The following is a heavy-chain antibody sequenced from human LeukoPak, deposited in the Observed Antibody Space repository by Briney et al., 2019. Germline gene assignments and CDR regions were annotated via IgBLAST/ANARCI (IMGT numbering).Heavy chain of an antibody. Sequence: PSETLSLTCAVSGYSISSGYYWGWIRQPPGKGLEWIGSIYHSGSTYYNPSLKSRVTISVDTSKNQFSLKLSSVTAADTAVYYCAGDGSGYVDYWGQGTLVTVSS. V-gene: IGHV4-38-2*01. CDR1: GYSISSGYY. CDR3: AGDGSGYVDY. CDR2: IYHSGST. D-gene: IGHD3-22*01. J-gene: IGHJ4*02.